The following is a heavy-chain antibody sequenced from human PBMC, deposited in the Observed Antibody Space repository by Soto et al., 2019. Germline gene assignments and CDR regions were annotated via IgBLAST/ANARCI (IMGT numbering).Heavy chain of an antibody. Sequence: LRLSCAASGFTFDYYAMHWVRQAPGKGLEWVSGISWNSGTVGYADSVKGRFTISRDNAKDSLYLQMNSLRAEDTALYYCAKDLSLSTPFYYDSSGLDYWGQGTLVTVSS. D-gene: IGHD3-22*01. CDR3: AKDLSLSTPFYYDSSGLDY. V-gene: IGHV3-9*01. CDR1: GFTFDYYA. CDR2: ISWNSGTV. J-gene: IGHJ4*02.